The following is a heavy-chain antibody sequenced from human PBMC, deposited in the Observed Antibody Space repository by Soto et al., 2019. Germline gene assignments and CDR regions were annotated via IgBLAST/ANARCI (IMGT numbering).Heavy chain of an antibody. Sequence: AGGSLRLSFAAPWFTFNIYWVHWVRPAPGKGLVWVSRINSDASSTNYADSVKGRFTISRDNARNTLYLQMNSLRVEDTAVYYRARGVRSGSYPYYYAMDVWGQGTTVTVSS. CDR2: INSDASST. CDR1: WFTFNIYW. V-gene: IGHV3-74*01. CDR3: ARGVRSGSYPYYYAMDV. J-gene: IGHJ6*02. D-gene: IGHD1-26*01.